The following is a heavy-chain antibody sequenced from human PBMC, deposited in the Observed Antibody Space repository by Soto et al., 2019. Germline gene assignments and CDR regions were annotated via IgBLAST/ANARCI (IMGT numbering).Heavy chain of an antibody. CDR3: ARDPVSEIYDFWSGWYSGFYYMDV. CDR1: QFNLDTFRTSV. Sequence: SVKVSCKASQFNLDTFRTSVVQRVRQARGQGLEWVGWVVVGSGLTNYAQQFQGKVTITWDISTSTAYMELSSLRSDDTAVYYCARDPVSEIYDFWSGWYSGFYYMDVWGKGTTVTVSS. CDR2: VVVGSGLT. D-gene: IGHD3-3*01. J-gene: IGHJ6*03. V-gene: IGHV1-58*01.